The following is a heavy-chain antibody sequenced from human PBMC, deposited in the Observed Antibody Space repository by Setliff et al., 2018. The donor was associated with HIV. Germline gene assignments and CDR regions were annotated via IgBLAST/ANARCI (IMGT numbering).Heavy chain of an antibody. J-gene: IGHJ5*02. Sequence: ASVKVSCKASGYAFASYGLNWVRQAPGQGLEWMGWINTNTGNPTYAQGFTGRFVFSLDTSVSTAYLQISSPKAEDTAVYYCARNYYDVWSLSFGGWFDPWGQGTLVTVSS. D-gene: IGHD3-3*01. CDR3: ARNYYDVWSLSFGGWFDP. CDR2: INTNTGNP. CDR1: GYAFASYG. V-gene: IGHV7-4-1*02.